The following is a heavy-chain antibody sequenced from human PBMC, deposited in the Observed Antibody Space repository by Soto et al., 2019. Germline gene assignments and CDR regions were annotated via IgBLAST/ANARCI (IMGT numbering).Heavy chain of an antibody. V-gene: IGHV4-39*01. J-gene: IGHJ4*02. CDR3: ARHDGYSYGYNDY. D-gene: IGHD5-18*01. CDR2: IHYSGNT. Sequence: PSETLSLTCTVSGGSISSRSYFWGWIRQSPGKGLEWIASIHYSGNTYYNPSLKSRVTMSVDTSRNQFSLKLRSVTAADTAVYYCARHDGYSYGYNDYWGQGTLVTVSS. CDR1: GGSISSRSYF.